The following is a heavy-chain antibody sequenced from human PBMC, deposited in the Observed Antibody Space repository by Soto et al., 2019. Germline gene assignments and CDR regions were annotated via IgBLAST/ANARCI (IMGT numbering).Heavy chain of an antibody. V-gene: IGHV3-23*01. D-gene: IGHD2-21*01. CDR2: IRGTGGET. J-gene: IGHJ4*02. Sequence: EVQLLEYGGGMVQPGGSLRVSCAASGFTFRNFVMSWVRQAPGKGLEWVSAIRGTGGETFYADSVKGRFTISRDNSKNTLYLQMNSLRDEDTALYFFAQDRGWGVVSPSHDYWGPGTLVTVSS. CDR1: GFTFRNFV. CDR3: AQDRGWGVVSPSHDY.